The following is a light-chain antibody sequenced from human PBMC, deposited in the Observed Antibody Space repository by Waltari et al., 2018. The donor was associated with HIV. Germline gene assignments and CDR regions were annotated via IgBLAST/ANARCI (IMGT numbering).Light chain of an antibody. CDR2: EDT. CDR3: YSTDSSDSHRGV. CDR1: PLTRGS. Sequence: SFELTQPPSVSVSPGQTGTIACSGNPLTRGSPYWYRQKSGQAPELVLYEDTKRPSVIPERFRGSRSGTTATLTISGAQVEDEGDYYCYSTDSSDSHRGVFGTGTAVYVL. V-gene: IGLV3-10*01. J-gene: IGLJ1*01.